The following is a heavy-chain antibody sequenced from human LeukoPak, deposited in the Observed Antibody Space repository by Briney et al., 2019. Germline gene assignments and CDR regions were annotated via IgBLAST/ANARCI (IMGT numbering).Heavy chain of an antibody. CDR2: IYYTGNT. J-gene: IGHJ4*02. CDR3: ARGPTTVTRAFDY. D-gene: IGHD4-17*01. V-gene: IGHV4-39*07. Sequence: PSETLSLTCTVSGDSITGYYWGWIRQPPGKGLEWIGNIYYTGNTYYNASLKSRVTISVDTSKNQFSLNLSSVTAADTAVYYCARGPTTVTRAFDYWGQGTLVTVSS. CDR1: GDSITGYY.